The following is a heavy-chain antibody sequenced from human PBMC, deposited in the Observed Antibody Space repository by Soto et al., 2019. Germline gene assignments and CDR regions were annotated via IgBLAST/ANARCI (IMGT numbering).Heavy chain of an antibody. CDR2: IYPTGST. J-gene: IGHJ5*02. Sequence: QVQLQESGPGLVKPSETLSLSCTVSGGSFSSHYCNWVRESAGKGLEWIGRIYPTGSTTYNPSLKSRLTMSVDTSKNQFSLGLTSMTAADTAVYYCATGRSEVVPGAMDTWGQGTLVTVSS. V-gene: IGHV4-4*07. CDR3: ATGRSEVVPGAMDT. CDR1: GGSFSSHY. D-gene: IGHD2-2*01.